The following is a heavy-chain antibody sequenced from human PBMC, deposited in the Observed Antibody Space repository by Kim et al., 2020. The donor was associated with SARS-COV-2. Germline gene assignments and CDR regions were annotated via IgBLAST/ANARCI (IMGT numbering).Heavy chain of an antibody. CDR1: GHSSTSYW. CDR3: ARHRLVDDPFDY. D-gene: IGHD2-8*02. J-gene: IGHJ4*02. Sequence: GESLKISCQASGHSSTSYWITWVRQMPGKGLEWMGRIDPTDSYTNYGPSFQGHVTFSFDKSVNAAYLQWSSLKASDTAMYYCARHRLVDDPFDYWGQGTLVTVSS. CDR2: IDPTDSYT. V-gene: IGHV5-10-1*01.